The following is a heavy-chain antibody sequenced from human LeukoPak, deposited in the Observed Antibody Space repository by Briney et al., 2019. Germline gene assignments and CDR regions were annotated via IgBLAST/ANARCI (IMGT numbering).Heavy chain of an antibody. CDR1: GYTLTELS. J-gene: IGHJ4*02. Sequence: AASVKVSCKVSGYTLTELSMHWVRQAPGKGLEWMGGFDPEDGETIYAQKFQGRVTMTEDTSTDTAYMELSSLRSEDTAVYYCATVEFRTYYYDSSGTRFDYWGQGTLVTVSS. CDR3: ATVEFRTYYYDSSGTRFDY. D-gene: IGHD3-22*01. CDR2: FDPEDGET. V-gene: IGHV1-24*01.